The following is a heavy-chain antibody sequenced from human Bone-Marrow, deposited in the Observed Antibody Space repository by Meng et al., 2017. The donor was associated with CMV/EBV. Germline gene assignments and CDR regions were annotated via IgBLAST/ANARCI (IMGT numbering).Heavy chain of an antibody. V-gene: IGHV3-69-1*01. CDR1: GFTFSDYY. D-gene: IGHD3-3*01. Sequence: GGSLRLSCAASGFTFSDYYMNWVRQAPGKGLEWVSSISSSSTIYYADSVKGRFTISRDNSTNTLYLQMNSLRAEDTAVYYCARGLSIGIFGVVSPYDYWGQGPLVPVPS. CDR3: ARGLSIGIFGVVSPYDY. J-gene: IGHJ4*02. CDR2: ISSSSTI.